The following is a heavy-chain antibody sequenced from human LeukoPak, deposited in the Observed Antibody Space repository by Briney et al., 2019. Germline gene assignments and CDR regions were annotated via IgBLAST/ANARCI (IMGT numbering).Heavy chain of an antibody. D-gene: IGHD2-15*01. CDR2: IYYSGST. Sequence: SETLSLTCTVSGGSISSYYWSWIRQPPGKGLEWIGYIYYSGSTNYNPSLKSRVTISVDTSKNQFSLKLSSVTAADTAVYYCARGYCSGGSCLDYWGQGTLATVSS. CDR1: GGSISSYY. J-gene: IGHJ4*02. V-gene: IGHV4-59*01. CDR3: ARGYCSGGSCLDY.